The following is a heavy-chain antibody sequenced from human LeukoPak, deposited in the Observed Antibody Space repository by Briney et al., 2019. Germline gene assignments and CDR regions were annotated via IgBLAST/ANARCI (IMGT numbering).Heavy chain of an antibody. CDR1: GFTFSSYV. Sequence: PGGSLRLSCAASGFTFSSYVMHWVRQAPGKGLEWVAIISYDGSNEYYADSVKGRFTISRDNSKNTLYLQMNSLRAADTAVYYCAREYSYAAGNWFDPWGQGTLVTVSS. CDR2: ISYDGSNE. CDR3: AREYSYAAGNWFDP. D-gene: IGHD5-18*01. J-gene: IGHJ5*02. V-gene: IGHV3-30*04.